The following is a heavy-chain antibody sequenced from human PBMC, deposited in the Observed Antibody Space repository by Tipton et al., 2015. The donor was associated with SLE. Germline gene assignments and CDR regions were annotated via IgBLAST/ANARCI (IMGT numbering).Heavy chain of an antibody. CDR3: ARAHAKYFQH. J-gene: IGHJ1*01. CDR1: GGSFSGYY. CDR2: INHSGST. D-gene: IGHD2-2*01. V-gene: IGHV4-34*01. Sequence: LRLSCAVYGGSFSGYYWSWIRQPPGKGLEWIGEINHSGSTNYNPSLQSRVTISVDTSKNQFSLKLSSVTAADTAVYYCARAHAKYFQHWGQGTLVTVSS.